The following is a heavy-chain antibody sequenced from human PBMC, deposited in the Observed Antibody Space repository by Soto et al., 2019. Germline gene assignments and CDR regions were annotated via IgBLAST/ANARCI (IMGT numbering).Heavy chain of an antibody. J-gene: IGHJ4*02. Sequence: ASVKVSCKASGYTFTSYYMHWVLQAPGQGLEWMGIINPSGGSTSHAQKFQGRVTMTRDTSTSTVYMELSSLRSEDTAVYYCARDEDDILTGYYKAGVDYWGQGTLVTVSS. CDR2: INPSGGST. CDR1: GYTFTSYY. D-gene: IGHD3-9*01. CDR3: ARDEDDILTGYYKAGVDY. V-gene: IGHV1-46*01.